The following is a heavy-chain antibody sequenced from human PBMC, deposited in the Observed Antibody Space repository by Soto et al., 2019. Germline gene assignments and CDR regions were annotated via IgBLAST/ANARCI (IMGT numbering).Heavy chain of an antibody. CDR1: GGSISSYY. CDR2: IYYSGST. J-gene: IGHJ5*02. CDR3: ARGFLNYYDSSGYP. D-gene: IGHD3-22*01. V-gene: IGHV4-59*01. Sequence: SETLSLTCTVSGGSISSYYWSWTRQPPGKGLEWIGYIYYSGSTNYNPSLKSRVTISVDTSKNQFSLKLSSVTAADTAVYYCARGFLNYYDSSGYPWSQGTLVTVSS.